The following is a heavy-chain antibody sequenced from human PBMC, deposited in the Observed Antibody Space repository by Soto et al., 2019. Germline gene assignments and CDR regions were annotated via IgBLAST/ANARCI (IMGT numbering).Heavy chain of an antibody. V-gene: IGHV3-30*03. J-gene: IGHJ4*02. CDR3: MIPGRADHSDY. D-gene: IGHD3-16*01. CDR2: ISHDGSGA. CDR1: GIFFSSYG. Sequence: GGSLRLSCAVSGIFFSSYGMHCVRQAPGKGLEWVALISHDGSGAFYADSVRGRFTISRDNSRDTVFLQMSGLRLEDTALYYCMIPGRADHSDYWGQATLGTVSS.